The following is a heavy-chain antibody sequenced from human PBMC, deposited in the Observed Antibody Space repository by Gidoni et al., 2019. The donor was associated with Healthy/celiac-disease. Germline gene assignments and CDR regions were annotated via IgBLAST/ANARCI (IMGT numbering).Heavy chain of an antibody. Sequence: QVQLVQSGAEVKKPGSSVKVSCKASGGTFSSYTISWVRQAPGQGLEWMGRIIPILGIANYAQKFQGRVTITADKSTSTAYMELSSLRSEDTAVYYCARDGYYDFRFDYWGQGTLVTVSS. J-gene: IGHJ4*02. CDR1: GGTFSSYT. V-gene: IGHV1-69*08. CDR2: IIPILGIA. D-gene: IGHD3-3*01. CDR3: ARDGYYDFRFDY.